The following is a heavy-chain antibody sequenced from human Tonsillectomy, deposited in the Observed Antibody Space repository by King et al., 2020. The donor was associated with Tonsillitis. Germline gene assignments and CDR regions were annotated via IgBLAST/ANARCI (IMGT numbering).Heavy chain of an antibody. V-gene: IGHV3-9*01. CDR1: GFTFDEYA. Sequence: VQLVESGGGLVQPGRSLRLSCAASGFTFDEYAMHWVRQAPGKGLEWVSGISWNSNTIGYADSVKGRFTISSDNAKNSLYLQMNSLRAEDTALYYCAKDYYYDSSGYPPGAFDIWGQGTMVTVSS. D-gene: IGHD3-22*01. J-gene: IGHJ3*02. CDR3: AKDYYYDSSGYPPGAFDI. CDR2: ISWNSNTI.